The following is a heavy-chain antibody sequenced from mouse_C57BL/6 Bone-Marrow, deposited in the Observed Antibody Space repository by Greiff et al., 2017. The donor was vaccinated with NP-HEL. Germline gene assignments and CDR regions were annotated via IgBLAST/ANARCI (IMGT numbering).Heavy chain of an antibody. CDR2: INPYNGGT. Sequence: DVQLQESGPVLVKPGASVKMSCKASGYTFTDYYMNWVKQSHGKSLEWIGVINPYNGGTSYNQKFKGKATLTVDKSSSTAYMELNSLTSEDSAVYYCARKITGTDYAMDYWGQGTSVTVSS. CDR1: GYTFTDYY. D-gene: IGHD4-1*01. V-gene: IGHV1-19*01. CDR3: ARKITGTDYAMDY. J-gene: IGHJ4*01.